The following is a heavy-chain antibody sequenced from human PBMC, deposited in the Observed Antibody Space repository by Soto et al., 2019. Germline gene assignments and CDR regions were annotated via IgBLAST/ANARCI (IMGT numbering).Heavy chain of an antibody. CDR2: INPNSGGT. J-gene: IGHJ4*02. CDR3: ARESPLGTNDY. Sequence: ASVKVSCKASGYTSTGYYMHWVRQAPGQGLEWMGWINPNSGGTNYAQKFQGWVTMTRDTSISTAYMELSRLRSDDTAVYYCARESPLGTNDYWGQGTLVTVSS. D-gene: IGHD1-26*01. V-gene: IGHV1-2*04. CDR1: GYTSTGYY.